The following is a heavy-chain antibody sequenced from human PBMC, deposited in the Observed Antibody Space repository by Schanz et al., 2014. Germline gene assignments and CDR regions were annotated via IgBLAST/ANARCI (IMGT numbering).Heavy chain of an antibody. V-gene: IGHV1-69*08. J-gene: IGHJ5*02. CDR2: IVPIAGIT. Sequence: QVHLVQSGAEVKKPGSSVKVSCKASGGTFSSDTFSWVRQAPGQGLEWMGRIVPIAGITNYAQRFQGRVTITADKSSDTAYMEPSSLRSEDTAVYYCAREVGLYDRGWFDPWGQGTLVTVSS. CDR3: AREVGLYDRGWFDP. CDR1: GGTFSSDT. D-gene: IGHD3-22*01.